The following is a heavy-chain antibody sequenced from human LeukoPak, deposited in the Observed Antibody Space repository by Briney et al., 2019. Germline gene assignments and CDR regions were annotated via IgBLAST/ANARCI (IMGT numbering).Heavy chain of an antibody. CDR3: GRGCSGGSSASYYSYGMDV. CDR1: GFTFSSDS. D-gene: IGHD2-15*01. Sequence: GGSLRHSCSASGFTFSSDSMIGLRQAPEMGREWVASIRRRSRYIHYAESVKGRFTISRDKAKNSLYLQMKSLRAKDTAVYYDGRGCSGGSSASYYSYGMDVWGQGTTVTVSS. J-gene: IGHJ6*02. V-gene: IGHV3-21*01. CDR2: IRRRSRYI.